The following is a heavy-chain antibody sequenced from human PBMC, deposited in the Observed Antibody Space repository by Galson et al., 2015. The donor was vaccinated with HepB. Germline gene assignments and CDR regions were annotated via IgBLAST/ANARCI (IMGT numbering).Heavy chain of an antibody. J-gene: IGHJ5*02. D-gene: IGHD3-10*01. CDR3: ARVPVSPWFGELLPNWFDP. Sequence: LSLTCTVSGGSISSYYWSWIRQPPGKGLEWIGYIYYSGSTNYNPSLKSRVTISVDTSKNQFSLKLSSVTAADTAVYYCARVPVSPWFGELLPNWFDPWGQGTLVTVSS. V-gene: IGHV4-59*01. CDR2: IYYSGST. CDR1: GGSISSYY.